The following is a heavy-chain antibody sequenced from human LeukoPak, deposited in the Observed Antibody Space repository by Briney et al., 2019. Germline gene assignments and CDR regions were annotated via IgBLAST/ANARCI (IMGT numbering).Heavy chain of an antibody. CDR1: GGSISNYY. Sequence: SGTLSLTCTAPGGSISNYYSSWIRQPPGKGLEWIGYIYYSRSNNYHPSLKSRVTISVDTSKNQFALKLSSVTAADTAVYFCARGWTRGFDSWGQGTLVTVSS. CDR2: IYYSRSN. CDR3: ARGWTRGFDS. V-gene: IGHV4-59*01. D-gene: IGHD3/OR15-3a*01. J-gene: IGHJ5*01.